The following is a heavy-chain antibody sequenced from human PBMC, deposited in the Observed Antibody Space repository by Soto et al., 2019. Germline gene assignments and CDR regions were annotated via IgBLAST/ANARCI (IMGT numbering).Heavy chain of an antibody. CDR3: ARVGILFSVVIVFYGMDV. CDR1: GYSFTRHD. Sequence: QVQLVQSGAEVKKPGASVKVSCKASGYSFTRHDINWVRQAPGQGLEWMGWINPSSGNTGYAQRFLGRLTMTTDPSTSTAYMELSGLKSEDTAIYYGARVGILFSVVIVFYGMDVWGQGTTVTVPS. V-gene: IGHV1-8*01. D-gene: IGHD2-15*01. J-gene: IGHJ6*02. CDR2: INPSSGNT.